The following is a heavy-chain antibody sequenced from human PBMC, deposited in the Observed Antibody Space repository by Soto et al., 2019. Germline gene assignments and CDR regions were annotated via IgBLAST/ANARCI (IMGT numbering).Heavy chain of an antibody. CDR1: GFTFSSYW. CDR3: ARDQRGEWLIYYYYYYMDV. D-gene: IGHD3-3*01. J-gene: IGHJ6*03. V-gene: IGHV3-7*01. CDR2: IKQDGSEK. Sequence: SLILYCADSGFTFSSYWMSWVRRAPGRGLEWVANIKQDGSEKYYVDSVKGRFTISRDNAKNSLYLQMNSLRAEDTAVYYCARDQRGEWLIYYYYYYMDVWGKGTTVTVSS.